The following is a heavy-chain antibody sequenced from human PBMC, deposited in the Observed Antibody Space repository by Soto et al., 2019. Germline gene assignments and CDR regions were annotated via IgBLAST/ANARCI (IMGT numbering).Heavy chain of an antibody. D-gene: IGHD4-4*01. Sequence: QVQLVESGGGVVQPGRSLRLSCAASGFTFSSYGMHWVRQAPGKGLEWVAVISYDGSNKYYADSVKGRFTISRDNSKNTPYLQMNSLRAEDTAVYYCAKDQYSNYYNDPYGMDVWGQGTTVTVSS. CDR2: ISYDGSNK. CDR3: AKDQYSNYYNDPYGMDV. J-gene: IGHJ6*02. CDR1: GFTFSSYG. V-gene: IGHV3-30*18.